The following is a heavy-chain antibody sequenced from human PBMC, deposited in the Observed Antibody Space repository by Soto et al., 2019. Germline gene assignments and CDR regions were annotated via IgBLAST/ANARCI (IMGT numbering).Heavy chain of an antibody. CDR2: IYSTETT. Sequence: PSETLSLTCKVSGTSVRHFYWSWIRRSAGKGLEWIGRIYSTETTNFNPSLKSRLTMSMDMSKNQVSLNLTSVTAADTAVYYCVRDRADFSSTYYHYFSVWGRGTLVTVSS. CDR1: GTSVRHFY. J-gene: IGHJ2*01. D-gene: IGHD6-13*01. CDR3: VRDRADFSSTYYHYFSV. V-gene: IGHV4-4*07.